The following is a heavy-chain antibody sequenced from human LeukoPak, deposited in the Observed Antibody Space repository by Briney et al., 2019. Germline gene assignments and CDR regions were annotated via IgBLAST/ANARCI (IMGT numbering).Heavy chain of an antibody. J-gene: IGHJ6*03. CDR1: GFTFSSYA. D-gene: IGHD1-26*01. CDR3: ARDPYSGSYGADYYYYMDV. V-gene: IGHV3-21*01. Sequence: GGSLRLSCAASGFTFSSYAMNWVRQTPGQGLEWVSSITSGSSHIYYADSVKGRFTISRDNAKSSLYLQMNSLRAEDTAVYYCARDPYSGSYGADYYYYMDVWGKGTTVTISS. CDR2: ITSGSSHI.